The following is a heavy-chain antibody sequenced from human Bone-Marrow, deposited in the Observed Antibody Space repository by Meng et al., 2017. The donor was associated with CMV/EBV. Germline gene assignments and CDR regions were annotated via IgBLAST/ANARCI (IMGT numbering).Heavy chain of an antibody. Sequence: GSLRLSCTVSGGSISSYYWSWIRQPPGKGLEWIGYIYYSGSTNYNPSLKSRVTISVDTSKNQFSLKLSSVTAADTAVYYCARVYYDSSGTTFDYWGQGTLVTVSS. D-gene: IGHD3-22*01. CDR2: IYYSGST. V-gene: IGHV4-59*01. CDR1: GGSISSYY. CDR3: ARVYYDSSGTTFDY. J-gene: IGHJ4*02.